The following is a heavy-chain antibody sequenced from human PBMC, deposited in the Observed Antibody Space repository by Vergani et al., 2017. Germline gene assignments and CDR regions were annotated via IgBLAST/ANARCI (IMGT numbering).Heavy chain of an antibody. V-gene: IGHV4-61*02. J-gene: IGHJ4*02. CDR2: IYTSGST. D-gene: IGHD4-17*01. CDR1: GGSISSGSYY. Sequence: QVQLQESGPGLVKPSQTLSLTCTVSGGSISSGSYYWSWIRQPAGKGLEWIGRIYTSGSTNYNPSLKRRVTMSVDTSKNQFSLKLSSVTAADTAVYYCAREEELEDGDYGRVVVFDYWGQGTLVTVSS. CDR3: AREEELEDGDYGRVVVFDY.